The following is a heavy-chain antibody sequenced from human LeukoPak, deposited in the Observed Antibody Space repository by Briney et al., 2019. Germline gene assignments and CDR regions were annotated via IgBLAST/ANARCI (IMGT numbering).Heavy chain of an antibody. CDR2: ISYDGSNK. CDR3: AKDRSSWTDY. V-gene: IGHV3-30*18. CDR1: GFTFCSYG. J-gene: IGHJ4*02. Sequence: GRSLRFSCAASGFTFCSYGMHWVRQAPGKGLEWVAVISYDGSNKYYADSVKGRFTISGDNSKNTLYLQMNSLRAEDTSVYYCAKDRSSWTDYWSQGTLVTVSS. D-gene: IGHD6-13*01.